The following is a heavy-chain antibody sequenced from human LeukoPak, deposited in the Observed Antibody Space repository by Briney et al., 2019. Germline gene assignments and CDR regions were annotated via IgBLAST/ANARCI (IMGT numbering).Heavy chain of an antibody. CDR1: GFTFSSYG. Sequence: PGGSLRLSCAASGFTFSSYGMSWVRQAPGKGLEWVSAISGSGGSTYYADSVKGRFTISRDNSKNTLYLQMNSLRAEDTAVYYCAKDRTTNSGSYSGVDYWGQGTLVTVSS. CDR2: ISGSGGST. V-gene: IGHV3-23*01. CDR3: AKDRTTNSGSYSGVDY. J-gene: IGHJ4*02. D-gene: IGHD1-26*01.